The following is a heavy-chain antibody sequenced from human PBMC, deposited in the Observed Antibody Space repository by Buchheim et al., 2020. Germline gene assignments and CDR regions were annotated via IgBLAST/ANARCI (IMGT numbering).Heavy chain of an antibody. CDR1: GFTFSSYG. D-gene: IGHD6-6*01. V-gene: IGHV3-30*18. CDR2: ISYDGSNK. Sequence: QVQLVESGGGVVQPGRSLRLSCAASGFTFSSYGMHWVRQAPGKGLEWVAVISYDGSNKYYADSVKGRFTISRDNSKNTLYLQMNSLRAEDTAVYYCAKDQSSSLRSRGPTADYWGQGTL. J-gene: IGHJ4*02. CDR3: AKDQSSSLRSRGPTADY.